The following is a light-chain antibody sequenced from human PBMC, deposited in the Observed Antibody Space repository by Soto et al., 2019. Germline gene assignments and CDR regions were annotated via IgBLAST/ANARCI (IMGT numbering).Light chain of an antibody. V-gene: IGLV1-44*01. J-gene: IGLJ3*02. Sequence: QAVVTQPPSASGTPGQRVTISCFGSSSNVGSNIVSWYQHLPGTAPKLLFYSNSQRPSGVPDRFSGSKSGTSASLAISGLQSEDEADYFCATWDDSLNGVVFGGGTKLTVL. CDR2: SNS. CDR1: SSNVGSNI. CDR3: ATWDDSLNGVV.